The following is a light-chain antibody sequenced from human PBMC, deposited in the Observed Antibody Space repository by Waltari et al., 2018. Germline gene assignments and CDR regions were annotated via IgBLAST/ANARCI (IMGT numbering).Light chain of an antibody. Sequence: DIQMTQSPSTLSASIGDSVTITCRASQIITTWLAWYQQKPGKAPKLLIYKSYTLESGVPSRFSGSGSGTEFTLTISSLQPDDFATYYCQQYNTYWTFGQGTKVEIK. V-gene: IGKV1-5*03. CDR1: QIITTW. CDR3: QQYNTYWT. CDR2: KSY. J-gene: IGKJ1*01.